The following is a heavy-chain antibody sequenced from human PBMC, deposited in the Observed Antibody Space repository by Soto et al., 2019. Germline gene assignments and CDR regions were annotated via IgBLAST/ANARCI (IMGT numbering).Heavy chain of an antibody. J-gene: IGHJ6*02. CDR3: ARASLSSSWYSYYGMDV. D-gene: IGHD6-13*01. V-gene: IGHV3-74*01. CDR1: GFTFSSYW. Sequence: EVQLVESGGGLVQPGGSLRPSCAASGFTFSSYWMHWVRQAPGKGLVWVSRINSDGSSTSYADSVKGRFTISRDNAKNTLYLQMNSLRAEDTAVYYCARASLSSSWYSYYGMDVWGQGTTVTVSS. CDR2: INSDGSST.